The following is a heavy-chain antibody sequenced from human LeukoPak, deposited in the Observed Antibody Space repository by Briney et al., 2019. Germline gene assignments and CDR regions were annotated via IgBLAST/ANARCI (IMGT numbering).Heavy chain of an antibody. V-gene: IGHV3-30*04. J-gene: IGHJ4*02. CDR1: GFTFSSYA. D-gene: IGHD3-9*01. Sequence: HAGGSLRLSCAASGFTFSSYAMHWVRQAPGKGLEWVAVISYDGSNKYYADSVKGRFTISRDNSKNTLYLQMNSLRAEDTAVYYCARDEVVVLRYFDWLLGTSLDYWGQGTLVTVSS. CDR3: ARDEVVVLRYFDWLLGTSLDY. CDR2: ISYDGSNK.